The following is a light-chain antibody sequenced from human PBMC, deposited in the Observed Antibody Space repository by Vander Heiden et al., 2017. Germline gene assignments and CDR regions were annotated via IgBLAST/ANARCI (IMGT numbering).Light chain of an antibody. J-gene: IGKJ2*01. Sequence: DIHMTHSPAFLSASVGDRVTITCQESQYIGKYLSWYQQKPGKAPNLLIYAASNLEVGVPSRFSASGSGTEFILTINSLQPEDIAVYYCQQHESLPTFGQGTKVEIK. CDR3: QQHESLPT. V-gene: IGKV1-33*01. CDR1: QYIGKY. CDR2: AAS.